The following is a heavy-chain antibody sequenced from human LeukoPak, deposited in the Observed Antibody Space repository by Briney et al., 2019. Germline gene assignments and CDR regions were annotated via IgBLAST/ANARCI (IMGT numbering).Heavy chain of an antibody. Sequence: PGGSLRLSCAASGFAFSTYWMSWVRQAPGKGLEWVANIRQDGTEKYYVNSVKGRFTIARDNAKNSLYLQMNSLRAEDTAVYYCAKLAVAGIDYWGQGTLVTVSS. CDR3: AKLAVAGIDY. D-gene: IGHD6-19*01. J-gene: IGHJ4*02. V-gene: IGHV3-7*01. CDR2: IRQDGTEK. CDR1: GFAFSTYW.